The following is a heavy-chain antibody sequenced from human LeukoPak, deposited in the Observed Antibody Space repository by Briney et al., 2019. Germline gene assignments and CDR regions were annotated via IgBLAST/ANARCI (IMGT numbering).Heavy chain of an antibody. D-gene: IGHD2-2*01. J-gene: IGHJ5*02. CDR1: GGSFSGYY. Sequence: SETLSLTCAVYGGSFSGYYWSWIRQPPGKGLEWIGEINHSGSTNYNPSLKSRVTISVATSKNQFSLKLSSVTAADTAVYYCAREYDCSSTSCYSVWFDPWGQGTLVTVSS. CDR2: INHSGST. V-gene: IGHV4-34*01. CDR3: AREYDCSSTSCYSVWFDP.